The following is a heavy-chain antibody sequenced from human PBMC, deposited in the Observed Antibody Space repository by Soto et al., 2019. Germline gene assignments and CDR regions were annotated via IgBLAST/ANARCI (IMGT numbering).Heavy chain of an antibody. CDR3: AREPGSYYDFWSGFFDF. CDR1: GGSISSYY. Sequence: SETLSLTCTVSGGSISSYYWSWIRQPPGKGLEWIGYIYYSGSTNYNPSLKSRVTISVDTSKNQFSLKLSSVTAADTAVYYCAREPGSYYDFWSGFFDFWAQGNLVTVSS. J-gene: IGHJ4*02. CDR2: IYYSGST. V-gene: IGHV4-59*01. D-gene: IGHD3-3*01.